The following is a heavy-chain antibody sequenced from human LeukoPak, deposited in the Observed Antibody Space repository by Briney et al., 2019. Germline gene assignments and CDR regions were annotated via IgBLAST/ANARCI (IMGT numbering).Heavy chain of an antibody. CDR1: GASMSSNSHY. CDR2: IYSGGST. J-gene: IGHJ4*02. Sequence: ETLSLTCTVSGASMSSNSHYWGWIRQAPGKGLEWVSLIYSGGSTYYADSVKGRFTISRDNSKNTLYLQMNSLRAEDTAVYYCARGPSSYHNTGGQGTLVTVSS. CDR3: ARGPSSYHNT. D-gene: IGHD5-12*01. V-gene: IGHV3-66*01.